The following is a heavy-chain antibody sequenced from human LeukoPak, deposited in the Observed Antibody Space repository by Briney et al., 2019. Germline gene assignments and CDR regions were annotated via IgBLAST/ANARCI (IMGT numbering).Heavy chain of an antibody. CDR1: GFAFSRYS. J-gene: IGHJ4*02. V-gene: IGHV3-23*01. D-gene: IGHD2-8*01. CDR2: ISGSGGST. Sequence: PGGSLRLSCAASGFAFSRYSMNWVRQAPGKGLEWVSAISGSGGSTYYADSVKGRFTISRDNSKNTLYLQMNSLRAEDTAVYYCAKDCTNGVCSDYWGQGTLVTVSS. CDR3: AKDCTNGVCSDY.